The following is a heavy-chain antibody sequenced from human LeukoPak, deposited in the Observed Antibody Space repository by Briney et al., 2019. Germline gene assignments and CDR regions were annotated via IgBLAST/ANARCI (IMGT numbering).Heavy chain of an antibody. CDR1: GFTFSNYA. CDR3: AKAPVTTCSGAYCYPFDY. J-gene: IGHJ4*02. CDR2: ISYDGSKK. D-gene: IGHD2-15*01. Sequence: PGGSLRLSCAASGFTFSNYAMHWVRQAPGKGLEWVAVISYDGSKKYYADSVKGRFTISRDISKNTLYLQMNSLRAEDAAVYYCAKAPVTTCSGAYCYPFDYWGQGTLVTVSS. V-gene: IGHV3-30*04.